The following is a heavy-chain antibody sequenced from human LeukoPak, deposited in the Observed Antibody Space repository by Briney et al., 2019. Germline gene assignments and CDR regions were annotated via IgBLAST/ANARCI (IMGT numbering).Heavy chain of an antibody. CDR2: INPSGGST. CDR1: GYTFTSYY. Sequence: ASVKVSCKASGYTFTSYYMHWVQQAPGQGLEWMGIINPSGGSTSYAQKFQGRVTMTRDTSTSTVYMELSSLRSEDTAVYYCARVRNYYDSSGYSYYFDYWGQGTLVTVSS. V-gene: IGHV1-46*01. D-gene: IGHD3-22*01. J-gene: IGHJ4*02. CDR3: ARVRNYYDSSGYSYYFDY.